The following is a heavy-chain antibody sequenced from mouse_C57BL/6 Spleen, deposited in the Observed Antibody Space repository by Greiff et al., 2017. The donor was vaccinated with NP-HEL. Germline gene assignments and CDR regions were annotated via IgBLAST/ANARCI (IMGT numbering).Heavy chain of an antibody. D-gene: IGHD1-1*01. V-gene: IGHV1-7*01. CDR3: ARDPPDSSDFDY. J-gene: IGHJ2*01. CDR1: GYTFTSYW. Sequence: QVQLQQSGAELAKPGASVKLSCKASGYTFTSYWMHWVKQRPGQGLEWIGYINPSSGYTKYNQKFKDKATLTADKSSSTAYMQLRSLTYEHSAVYYCARDPPDSSDFDYWGQGTTLTVSS. CDR2: INPSSGYT.